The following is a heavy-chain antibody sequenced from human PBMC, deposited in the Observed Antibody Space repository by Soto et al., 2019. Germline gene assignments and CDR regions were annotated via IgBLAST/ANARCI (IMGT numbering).Heavy chain of an antibody. CDR1: ISXYY. Sequence: ISXYYWSWIRQPPGKGLKRIGYIYYSGSTNYNPSLKSRVTISVDTFKNQFSLKLCSVTAADTAVYYCARIPPRGYSYGYPDYWGQGTLVTVSS. CDR2: IYYSGST. D-gene: IGHD5-18*01. V-gene: IGHV4-59*01. J-gene: IGHJ4*02. CDR3: ARIPPRGYSYGYPDY.